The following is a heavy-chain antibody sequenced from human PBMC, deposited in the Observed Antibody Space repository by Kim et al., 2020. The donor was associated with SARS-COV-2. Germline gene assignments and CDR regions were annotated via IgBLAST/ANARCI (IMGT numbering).Heavy chain of an antibody. J-gene: IGHJ6*02. Sequence: ASVKVSCKASGYTFTSYAMNWVRQAPGQGLEWMGWINTNTGNPTYAQGFTGQFVFSLDTSVSTAYLQISSLKAEDTAVYYCARRAWIQLWLEYYYYGMDVWGQGTTVTVSS. CDR3: ARRAWIQLWLEYYYYGMDV. V-gene: IGHV7-4-1*02. CDR1: GYTFTSYA. D-gene: IGHD5-18*01. CDR2: INTNTGNP.